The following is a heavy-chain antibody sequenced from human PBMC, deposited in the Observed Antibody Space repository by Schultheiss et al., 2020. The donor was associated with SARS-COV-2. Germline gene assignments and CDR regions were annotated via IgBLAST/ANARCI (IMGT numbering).Heavy chain of an antibody. D-gene: IGHD4-23*01. CDR2: INPNSGGT. J-gene: IGHJ6*02. Sequence: ASVKVSCKASGYTFTSYGISWVRQAPGQGLEWMGWINPNSGGTNYAQKFQGRVTMTRDTSISTAYMELSRLRSDDTAVYYCAGHYGGNSPYYYGMDVWGQGTTVTVSS. CDR3: AGHYGGNSPYYYGMDV. V-gene: IGHV1-2*02. CDR1: GYTFTSYG.